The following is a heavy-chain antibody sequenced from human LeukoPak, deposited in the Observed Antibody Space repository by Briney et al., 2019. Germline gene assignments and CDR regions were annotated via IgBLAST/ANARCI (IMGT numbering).Heavy chain of an antibody. CDR2: IKQDGSEK. Sequence: GGSLRLSCAASGFTFSSYWMSWVRQAPGKGLEWVANIKQDGSEKYYVDSVKGRFTISRGNAKNSLYLQMNSLRAEDTAVYYCAREPRRYYDFWSYYYYYGMDVWGQGTTVTVSS. CDR3: AREPRRYYDFWSYYYYYGMDV. J-gene: IGHJ6*02. D-gene: IGHD3-3*01. CDR1: GFTFSSYW. V-gene: IGHV3-7*01.